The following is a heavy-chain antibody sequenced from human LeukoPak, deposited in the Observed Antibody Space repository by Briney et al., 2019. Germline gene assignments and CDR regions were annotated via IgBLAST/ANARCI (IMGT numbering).Heavy chain of an antibody. V-gene: IGHV3-15*01. J-gene: IGHJ5*02. Sequence: GGSLRLSCVASGFSFSTAWMSWVRQAPGKGLEWVGRIKRNGDGGTTDYAAPVRGRFAISRDYTQNSLYLQMNSLRIEDTAFYYCTWDYAGSLGQGTLVTVSS. D-gene: IGHD4-17*01. CDR2: IKRNGDGGTT. CDR3: TWDYAGS. CDR1: GFSFSTAW.